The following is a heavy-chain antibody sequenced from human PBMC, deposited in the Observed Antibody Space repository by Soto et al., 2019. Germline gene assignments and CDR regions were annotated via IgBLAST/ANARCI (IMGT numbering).Heavy chain of an antibody. D-gene: IGHD3-16*01. V-gene: IGHV3-30-3*01. Sequence: GGSLRLSCAASGFTFSSYAMHWVRQAPGKGLEWVAVISYDGSNKYYADSVKGRFTISRDNAGNSLYLQMNSLRAEDTAVYYCATALNWGGYYHGFDHWGQGTLVTVSS. CDR3: ATALNWGGYYHGFDH. CDR1: GFTFSSYA. J-gene: IGHJ4*02. CDR2: ISYDGSNK.